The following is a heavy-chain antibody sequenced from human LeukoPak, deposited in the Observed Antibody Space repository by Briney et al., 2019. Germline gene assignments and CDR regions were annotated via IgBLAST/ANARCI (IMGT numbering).Heavy chain of an antibody. V-gene: IGHV3-7*01. CDR3: ARDPESSSFDL. CDR1: GFSFSTYW. Sequence: VGSLRLSCAASGFSFSTYWMSWVRQTPEKGLEFVANIDQGGSVRNYMDSLKGRCTISRDNAKKSLYLEINSLRADDTAVYYCARDPESSSFDLWGRGALVTVSS. CDR2: IDQGGSVR. J-gene: IGHJ4*02. D-gene: IGHD6-13*01.